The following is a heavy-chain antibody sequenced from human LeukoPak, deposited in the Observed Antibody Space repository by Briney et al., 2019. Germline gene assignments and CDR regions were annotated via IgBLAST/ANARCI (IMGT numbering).Heavy chain of an antibody. CDR1: GFTFSDYY. CDR3: ARDRGAVADVFDY. Sequence: GGSLRLSCVASGFTFSDYYMSWIRQAPGKGLDGVSYIRSSGTTIHYADSVKGRFTISRDNAKNSLYLQMNSLRAEDTAVYYCARDRGAVADVFDYWGQGTLVTVSS. J-gene: IGHJ4*02. D-gene: IGHD6-19*01. V-gene: IGHV3-11*04. CDR2: IRSSGTTI.